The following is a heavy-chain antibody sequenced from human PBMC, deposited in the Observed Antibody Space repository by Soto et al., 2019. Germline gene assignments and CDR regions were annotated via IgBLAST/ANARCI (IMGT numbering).Heavy chain of an antibody. D-gene: IGHD6-19*01. J-gene: IGHJ4*01. CDR3: ATDPVLVVAGSTFDY. Sequence: SETLSLTCTVSGYSISSGSYWGWIRQPPGKGPEWIASIYHGGTTFYNPSLKSRVTVSVDKSNNQFSLKLRSVTAADTAVYYCATDPVLVVAGSTFDYWGHGTLVTVSS. CDR2: IYHGGTT. V-gene: IGHV4-38-2*02. CDR1: GYSISSGSY.